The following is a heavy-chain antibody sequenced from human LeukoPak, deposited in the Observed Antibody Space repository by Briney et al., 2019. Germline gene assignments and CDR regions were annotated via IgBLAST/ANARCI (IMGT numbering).Heavy chain of an antibody. V-gene: IGHV4-59*01. CDR1: GGSISSYY. Sequence: SETLSLTCTVSGGSISSYYWSWIRQPPGKGLEWIGYIYYSGSTNYNPSLKSRVTISVDTSKIQFSLKLSSVTAADTAVYYCARAAPSIAALPDAFDIWGQGTMVTVSS. J-gene: IGHJ3*02. D-gene: IGHD6-6*01. CDR3: ARAAPSIAALPDAFDI. CDR2: IYYSGST.